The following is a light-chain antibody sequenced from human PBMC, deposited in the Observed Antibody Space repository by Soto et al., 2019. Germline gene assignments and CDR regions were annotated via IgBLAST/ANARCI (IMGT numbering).Light chain of an antibody. J-gene: IGLJ2*01. CDR1: SSNIGTHNS. CDR2: DVS. V-gene: IGLV2-14*03. Sequence: QSALTQPASVSGSPGQSITLSCTGTSSNIGTHNSVSWYQQHPGKAPKLMIYDVSYRPSGVSNRFSGSKSGNTASLTIFGLQAEDEADYHCSSYTTSSGTPVVFGGGTKLTVL. CDR3: SSYTTSSGTPVV.